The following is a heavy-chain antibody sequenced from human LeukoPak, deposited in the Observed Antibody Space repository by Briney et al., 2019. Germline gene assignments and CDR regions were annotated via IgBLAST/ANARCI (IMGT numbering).Heavy chain of an antibody. V-gene: IGHV4-34*01. D-gene: IGHD3-3*01. Sequence: SETLSLTCAVYGGSFSGYYWSWIRQPPGKGLEWIGEISHSGSTNYNPSLKSRVTISVDTSKNQFSLKLSSVTAADTAVYYCAREATYYDFWSGYKNWFDPWGQGTLVTVSS. CDR3: AREATYYDFWSGYKNWFDP. CDR2: ISHSGST. J-gene: IGHJ5*02. CDR1: GGSFSGYY.